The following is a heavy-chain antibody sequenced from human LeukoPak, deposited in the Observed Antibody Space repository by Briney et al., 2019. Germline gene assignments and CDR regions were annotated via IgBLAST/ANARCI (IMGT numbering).Heavy chain of an antibody. CDR1: GGSISSGDNY. V-gene: IGHV4-61*08. CDR3: ARDQRDGLD. Sequence: SETLSLTCTVSGGSISSGDNYWSWIRQPPGKGLEWIGYIYYSGSTNYNPSLKSRVTISVDMSKNQFSLKLSSVTAADTAVYYCARDQRDGLDWGQGTLVTVSS. J-gene: IGHJ4*02. D-gene: IGHD5-24*01. CDR2: IYYSGST.